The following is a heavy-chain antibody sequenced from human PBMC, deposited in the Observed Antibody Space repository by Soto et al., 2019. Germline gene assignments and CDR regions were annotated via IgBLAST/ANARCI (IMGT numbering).Heavy chain of an antibody. V-gene: IGHV3-7*04. CDR2: IKQDGSEK. D-gene: IGHD6-13*01. Sequence: EVQLVESGGGLVQPGGSLRLSCAASGFTFSSYWMSWVRQAPGKGLEWVANIKQDGSEKYYVDSVKGRFTISRDNAKNSLYLQMNSLRAEDTAVYYCARYSSSWYVDYYYYGMDVWGQGTTVTVSS. CDR1: GFTFSSYW. J-gene: IGHJ6*02. CDR3: ARYSSSWYVDYYYYGMDV.